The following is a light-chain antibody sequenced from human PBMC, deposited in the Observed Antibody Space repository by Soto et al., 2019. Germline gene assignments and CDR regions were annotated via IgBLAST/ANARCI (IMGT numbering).Light chain of an antibody. V-gene: IGKV3-20*01. CDR2: GAS. Sequence: VVLTQSPATLSLSPGERATLSVRTSLSVSVYLDWYQQKPGQAPRLLIYGASSRATGIPDRFSGSGSGTDFTPTISSLEPEDSAVYYCQQYGSSPPWTFGPGTKVDIK. J-gene: IGKJ1*01. CDR1: LSVSVY. CDR3: QQYGSSPPWT.